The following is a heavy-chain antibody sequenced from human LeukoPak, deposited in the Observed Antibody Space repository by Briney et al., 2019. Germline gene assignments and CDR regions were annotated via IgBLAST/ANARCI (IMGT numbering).Heavy chain of an antibody. CDR1: GFTFDDYA. CDR2: IRGDGGST. Sequence: PGGSLRLSCAASGFTFDDYAMHWVRQAPGKGLEWVSLIRGDGGSTYYADSVKGRFTISRDNSKNSLYLQMNSLRTEDTALYYYATDKRYSGYDPFDYWGQGTLVTVSS. CDR3: ATDKRYSGYDPFDY. V-gene: IGHV3-43*02. J-gene: IGHJ4*02. D-gene: IGHD5-12*01.